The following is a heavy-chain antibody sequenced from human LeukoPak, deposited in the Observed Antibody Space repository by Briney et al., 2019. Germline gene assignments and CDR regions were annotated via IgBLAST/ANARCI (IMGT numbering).Heavy chain of an antibody. D-gene: IGHD3-10*01. CDR3: ASSYGSGPLDY. CDR2: INHSGTT. V-gene: IGHV4-34*01. J-gene: IGHJ4*02. Sequence: PSENLSFTCAVYAGSFSGYYWSWIRQPPGKGLEWIGEINHSGTTNYNPSLKSRVTISVDTSKNQFSLKLSSVTAADTAVYYWASSYGSGPLDYWGQGTLVTVSS. CDR1: AGSFSGYY.